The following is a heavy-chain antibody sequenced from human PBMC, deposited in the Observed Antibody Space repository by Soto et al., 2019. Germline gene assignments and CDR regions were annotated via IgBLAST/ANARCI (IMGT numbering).Heavy chain of an antibody. CDR1: SGSISSSNW. D-gene: IGHD2-8*01. CDR3: ARGLVGDCTNGVCPLLLGFDL. Sequence: PSETLSLTCAVSSGSISSSNWWSWVRQPPGKGLEWIGEIYHSGSTNYNPSLKSRVTISVDKSKNQFSLKLSSVTAADTAVYYCARGLVGDCTNGVCPLLLGFDLWGRGTLVTVSS. J-gene: IGHJ2*01. V-gene: IGHV4-4*02. CDR2: IYHSGST.